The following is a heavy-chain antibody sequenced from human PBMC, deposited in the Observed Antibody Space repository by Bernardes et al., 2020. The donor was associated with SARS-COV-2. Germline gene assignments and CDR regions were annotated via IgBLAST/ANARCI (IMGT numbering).Heavy chain of an antibody. CDR3: ARGPRSITILGVVTNFGMDV. D-gene: IGHD3-3*01. Sequence: GGSLRLSCAASGFSVKDNYMSWVRQAPGRGLEWVSIIDPDGSTYYADSVKGRIAISRDNSKDTVYFQMNSLRPEDTGVYYCARGPRSITILGVVTNFGMDVWGQGTTVAVSS. CDR1: GFSVKDNY. CDR2: IDPDGST. V-gene: IGHV3-66*02. J-gene: IGHJ6*01.